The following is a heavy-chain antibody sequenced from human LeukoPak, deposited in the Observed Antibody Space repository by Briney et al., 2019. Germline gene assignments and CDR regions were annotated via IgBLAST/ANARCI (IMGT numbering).Heavy chain of an antibody. J-gene: IGHJ6*02. D-gene: IGHD2-8*02. Sequence: SETLSLTCTVSGDSISSYYWSWIRQPPGKRLEWIGYIYYTGSTNYNSSLKSRVSISVDTSKNHFSLNLSSVTAADTAVYCCVRSGPYWNYYGMDVWGQGTTVTVSS. V-gene: IGHV4-59*01. CDR1: GDSISSYY. CDR3: VRSGPYWNYYGMDV. CDR2: IYYTGST.